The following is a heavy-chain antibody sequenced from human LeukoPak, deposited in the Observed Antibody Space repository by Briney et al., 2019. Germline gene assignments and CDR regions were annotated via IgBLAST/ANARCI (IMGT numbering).Heavy chain of an antibody. V-gene: IGHV3-21*04. CDR2: ISSSSSYI. Sequence: GGSLRLSCAASGFTFSSYSMNWVRQAPGKGLEWVSSISSSSSYIYYADSVKGRFTISRDNAKNSLYLQMNSLRAEDTAVYYCARGTHSHYYDSRVLGAFDIWGQGTMVTVSS. CDR1: GFTFSSYS. D-gene: IGHD3-22*01. J-gene: IGHJ3*02. CDR3: ARGTHSHYYDSRVLGAFDI.